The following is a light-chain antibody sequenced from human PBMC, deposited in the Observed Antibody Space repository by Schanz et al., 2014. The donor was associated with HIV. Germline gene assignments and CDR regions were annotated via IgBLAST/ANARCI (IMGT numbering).Light chain of an antibody. V-gene: IGKV3-20*01. CDR3: QQFGISPPWT. J-gene: IGKJ1*01. CDR2: GAS. CDR1: QSVSNRY. Sequence: EIVLTQSPGTLSLSPGDRATLSCRASQSVSNRYLAWYQQTRGQAPRLLIYGASSRATGIPDRFSGSGSGTDFTLTISRLEPEDFAVYYCQQFGISPPWTFGQGTKVEI.